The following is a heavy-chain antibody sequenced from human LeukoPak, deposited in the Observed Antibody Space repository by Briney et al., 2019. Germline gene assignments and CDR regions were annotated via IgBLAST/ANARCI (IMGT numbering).Heavy chain of an antibody. D-gene: IGHD2-8*01. V-gene: IGHV4-59*08. CDR3: ARRPCSKGVCYTDH. Sequence: SETLSLTCTVSGDSISGNYWTWIRQPPGKGLEWIGYIYYSGSTNYNASLKSRVTISVDTSKNQFSLKLSSVTAADTAVYYCARRPCSKGVCYTDHWGQGSLVTVSS. CDR1: GDSISGNY. CDR2: IYYSGST. J-gene: IGHJ4*02.